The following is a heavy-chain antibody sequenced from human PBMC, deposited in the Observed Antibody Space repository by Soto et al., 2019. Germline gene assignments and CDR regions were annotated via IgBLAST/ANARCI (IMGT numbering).Heavy chain of an antibody. CDR1: GYSFTSYW. Sequence: GESLKISCKGSGYSFTSYWIGWVRQMPGKGLEWMGIIYPGDSDTRYSPSFQGQVTISADKSISTAYLQWSSLKASDTAMYYCARSPSVVVVAATPGAFDIWGKGTMVTVSS. V-gene: IGHV5-51*01. CDR3: ARSPSVVVVAATPGAFDI. J-gene: IGHJ3*02. CDR2: IYPGDSDT. D-gene: IGHD2-15*01.